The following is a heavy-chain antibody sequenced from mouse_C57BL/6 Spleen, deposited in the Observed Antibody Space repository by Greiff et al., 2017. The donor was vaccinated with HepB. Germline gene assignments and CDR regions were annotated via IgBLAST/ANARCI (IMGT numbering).Heavy chain of an antibody. CDR1: GFTFSSYA. CDR3: TRMITTEWFAY. V-gene: IGHV5-9-1*02. CDR2: ISSGGDYI. D-gene: IGHD2-4*01. Sequence: EVMLVESGEGLVKPGGSLKLSCAASGFTFSSYAMSWVRQTPEKRLEWVAYISSGGDYIYYADTVKGRFTISRDNARNTLYLQMSSLKSEDTAMYYCTRMITTEWFAYWGQGTLVTVSA. J-gene: IGHJ3*01.